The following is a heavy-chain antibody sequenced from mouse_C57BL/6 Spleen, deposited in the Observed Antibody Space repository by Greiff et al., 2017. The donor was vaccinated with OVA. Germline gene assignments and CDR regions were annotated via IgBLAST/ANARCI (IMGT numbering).Heavy chain of an antibody. V-gene: IGHV1-52*01. D-gene: IGHD2-4*01. Sequence: QVQLQQPGAVLVRPGSSVKLPCKASGYTFTSYWMHWVKQRPIQGLEWIGNIDPSDSETHYNQKFKDKATLTVDKSSSTAYMQLSSLTSEDSAVYYCARGGITKGAMDYWGQGTSVTVSS. J-gene: IGHJ4*01. CDR3: ARGGITKGAMDY. CDR1: GYTFTSYW. CDR2: IDPSDSET.